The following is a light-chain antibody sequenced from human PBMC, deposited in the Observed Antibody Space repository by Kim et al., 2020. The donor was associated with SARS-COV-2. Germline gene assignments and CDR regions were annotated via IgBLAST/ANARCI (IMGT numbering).Light chain of an antibody. J-gene: IGKJ2*01. CDR1: QTVGSK. CDR2: DAS. CDR3: QQYGSSPRT. Sequence: SVSPGERVTLSCRASQTVGSKLAWYQHKPGQAPRLLIYDASTRATGIPARFSGSGSGTEFTLTISSLQSEDFAVYYCQQYGSSPRTFGQGTKLEI. V-gene: IGKV3D-15*02.